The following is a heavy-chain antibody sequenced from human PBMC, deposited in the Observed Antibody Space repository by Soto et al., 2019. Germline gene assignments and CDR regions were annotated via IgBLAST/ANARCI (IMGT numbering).Heavy chain of an antibody. CDR3: AREFKYQLLYYYYGMDV. D-gene: IGHD2-2*02. Sequence: GGSLRLSCAASGFTFSSYGMHWVRQAPGKGLEWVAVIWYDGSNKYYADSVKGRFTTSRDNSKNTLYLQMNSLRAEDTAVYYCAREFKYQLLYYYYGMDVWGQGTTVTVSS. J-gene: IGHJ6*02. CDR2: IWYDGSNK. V-gene: IGHV3-33*01. CDR1: GFTFSSYG.